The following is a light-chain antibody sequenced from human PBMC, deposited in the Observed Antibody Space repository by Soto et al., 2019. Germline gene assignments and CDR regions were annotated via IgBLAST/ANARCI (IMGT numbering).Light chain of an antibody. CDR1: QDISRY. V-gene: IGKV1-6*01. CDR2: ASS. Sequence: ASQFTQSPSSLSASVGDRVTITCRASQDISRYLAWYQQKAGKAPKLLIFASSNLQSGVPSRFSGRGSRTAFTLTLSRLRPVDFATYYCLQLSHFSWPSGLGTKVDI. CDR3: LQLSHFSWP. J-gene: IGKJ1*01.